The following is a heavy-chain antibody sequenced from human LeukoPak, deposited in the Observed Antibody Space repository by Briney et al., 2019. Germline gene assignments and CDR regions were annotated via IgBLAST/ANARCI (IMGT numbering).Heavy chain of an antibody. CDR2: ISTSGGST. Sequence: GGSLRLSCAASGFTFSGFSMNWVRQAPGRGLEWVSRISTSGGSTYYADSVKGRFTISRDNSKNTLYLQMNSLRAEDTAVYYCAKRITGYSYGFDYWGQGTLVTVSS. CDR3: AKRITGYSYGFDY. CDR1: GFTFSGFS. J-gene: IGHJ4*02. D-gene: IGHD5-18*01. V-gene: IGHV3-23*01.